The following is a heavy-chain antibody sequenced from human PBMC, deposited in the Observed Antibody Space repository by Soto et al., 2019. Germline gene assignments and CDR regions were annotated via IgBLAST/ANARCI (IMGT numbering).Heavy chain of an antibody. D-gene: IGHD3-10*01. CDR2: IYYSGST. V-gene: IGHV4-39*01. J-gene: IGHJ5*02. Sequence: SETLSLTCTVSGGSISSSSYYWGWIRQPPGKGLEWIGSIYYSGSTYYNPSLKSRVTISVDTSKNQFSLKLSPVTAADTAVYYCARQGGSGRKWFDPWGQGTLVTVSS. CDR3: ARQGGSGRKWFDP. CDR1: GGSISSSSYY.